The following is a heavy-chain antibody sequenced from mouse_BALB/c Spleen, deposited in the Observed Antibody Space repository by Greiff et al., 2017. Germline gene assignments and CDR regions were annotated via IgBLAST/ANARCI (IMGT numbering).Heavy chain of an antibody. CDR1: GFTFSSFG. CDR3: ARGGSYSCYAMDY. Sequence: EVKVVESGGGLVQPGGSRKLSCAASGFTFSSFGMHWVRQAPEKGLEWVAYISSGSSTIYYADTVKGRFTISRDNPKNTLFLQMTSLRSEDTAMYYCARGGSYSCYAMDYWGQGTSVTVSS. CDR2: ISSGSSTI. V-gene: IGHV5-17*02. D-gene: IGHD1-1*02. J-gene: IGHJ4*01.